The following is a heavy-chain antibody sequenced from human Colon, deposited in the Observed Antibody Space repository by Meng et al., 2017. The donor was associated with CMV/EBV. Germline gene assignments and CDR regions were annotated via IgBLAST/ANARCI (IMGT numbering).Heavy chain of an antibody. CDR2: IDINGQNR. D-gene: IGHD3-16*01. Sequence: GGSLRLSCAAPGFIIHDYGIHWLRQAPGKGLVWLSFIDINGQNRYNVDIVKGRFTVSKDKSKNTVFLQMNSLKVEDTAVYFCVGHQGGPREGVRLVWGQGTLVTVSS. CDR1: GFIIHDYG. V-gene: IGHV3-30*02. J-gene: IGHJ4*02. CDR3: VGHQGGPREGVRLV.